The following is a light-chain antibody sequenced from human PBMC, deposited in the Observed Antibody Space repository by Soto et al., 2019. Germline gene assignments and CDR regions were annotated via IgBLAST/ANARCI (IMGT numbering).Light chain of an antibody. Sequence: VLTQSPGTLSLSPGERATLSCRASQSITSGYLAWYQQKPGQAPRPLIYATSNRATGTPARFSGSGSGTDFTLTIRGLEPEDFAMYYCQQYGFSMWTFGQGTMVDIK. J-gene: IGKJ1*01. CDR2: ATS. CDR3: QQYGFSMWT. V-gene: IGKV3-20*01. CDR1: QSITSGY.